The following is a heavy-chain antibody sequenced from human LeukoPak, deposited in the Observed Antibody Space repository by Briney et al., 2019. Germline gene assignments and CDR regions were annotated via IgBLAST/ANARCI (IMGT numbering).Heavy chain of an antibody. CDR3: AKDTRSTVTSFSFDY. J-gene: IGHJ4*02. CDR1: GFTFNNYG. V-gene: IGHV3-30*02. Sequence: GGSLRLSCAASGFTFNNYGMHWVRQAPGKGLEWLAFIRYDGSNTYYADSVKGRFTVSRDDSKNTLYLQMNSLRGDDTAVYYCAKDTRSTVTSFSFDYWGQGTLVTVSS. CDR2: IRYDGSNT. D-gene: IGHD4-17*01.